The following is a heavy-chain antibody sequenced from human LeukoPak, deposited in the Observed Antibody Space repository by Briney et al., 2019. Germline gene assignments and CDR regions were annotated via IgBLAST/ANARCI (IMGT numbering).Heavy chain of an antibody. J-gene: IGHJ4*02. Sequence: ASVKVSCKVYGYTLTELSMHWVRQAPGKGLEWMGGFDPEDGETIYAQKFQGRVTMTEDTSTDTAYMELSSLRSEDTAVYYCATDPVYYYGSGSYYLDYWGQGTLVTVSS. CDR1: GYTLTELS. V-gene: IGHV1-24*01. CDR2: FDPEDGET. D-gene: IGHD3-10*01. CDR3: ATDPVYYYGSGSYYLDY.